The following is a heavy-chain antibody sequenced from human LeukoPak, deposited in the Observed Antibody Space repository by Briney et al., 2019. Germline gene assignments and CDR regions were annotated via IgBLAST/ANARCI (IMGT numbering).Heavy chain of an antibody. J-gene: IGHJ4*02. CDR1: GFTFSSYA. Sequence: GGSLRLSCAASGFTFSSYAMSWVRQAPGKGLEWVSAISGSGGSTYYADSVKGRFTISRDNSKNTLYLQMNSLRAEDTAVYYCASRGLLLWFGEFSYWGQGTLVTVSS. V-gene: IGHV3-23*01. CDR2: ISGSGGST. D-gene: IGHD3-10*01. CDR3: ASRGLLLWFGEFSY.